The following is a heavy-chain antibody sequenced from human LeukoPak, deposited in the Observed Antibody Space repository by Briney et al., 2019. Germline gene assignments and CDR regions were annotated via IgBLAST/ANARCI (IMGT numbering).Heavy chain of an antibody. CDR2: IYYSGST. CDR3: ARKITDYSNYGNAHFDY. CDR1: GGSISSSSYY. J-gene: IGHJ4*02. V-gene: IGHV4-39*07. D-gene: IGHD4-11*01. Sequence: SETLSLTCTVSGGSISSSSYYWGWIRQPPGKGLEWIGSIYYSGSTYYNPSLKSRVTISVDTSKNQFSLKLSSVTAADTAVYYCARKITDYSNYGNAHFDYWGQGTLVTVSS.